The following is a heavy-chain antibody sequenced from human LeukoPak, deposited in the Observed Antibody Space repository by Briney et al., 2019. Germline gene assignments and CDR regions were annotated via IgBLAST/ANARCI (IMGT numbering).Heavy chain of an antibody. J-gene: IGHJ5*02. V-gene: IGHV3-30*18. D-gene: IGHD3-10*02. CDR1: GFTFSSYG. Sequence: GGSLRPSCAASGFTFSSYGMHWVRQAPGKGREWVAVISYDGSNKSYADSVKGRFTISRDNSKNTLYLQMNSPRAEDTAVYYCAKGLRVVRGHWFDPWGQGTLVTVSS. CDR2: ISYDGSNK. CDR3: AKGLRVVRGHWFDP.